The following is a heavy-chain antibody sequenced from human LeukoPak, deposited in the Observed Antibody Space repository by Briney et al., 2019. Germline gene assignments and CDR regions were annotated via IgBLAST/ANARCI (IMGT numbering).Heavy chain of an antibody. J-gene: IGHJ2*01. D-gene: IGHD6-19*01. V-gene: IGHV4-34*01. CDR3: ARVGSGWYWYFDL. CDR1: GGSFSGYY. Sequence: SETLSLTCAVYGGSFSGYYWSWIRQPPGKGLEWIGEINHSGSTNYNPSLKSRVTISVDTFKNQFSLKLSSVTAADTAVYYCARVGSGWYWYFDLWGRGTLVTVSS. CDR2: INHSGST.